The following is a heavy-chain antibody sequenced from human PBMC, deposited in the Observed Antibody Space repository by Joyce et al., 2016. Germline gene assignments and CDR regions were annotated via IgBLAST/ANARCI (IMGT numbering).Heavy chain of an antibody. CDR2: INPSDGST. J-gene: IGHJ4*02. CDR1: GYTFTNYY. CDR3: TISYYYDTSGYLGY. D-gene: IGHD3-22*01. V-gene: IGHV1-46*03. Sequence: QVQLVQSGAEVKKPGASAKMSCKASGYTFTNYYMHWVRQAPGQGLEWMGIINPSDGSTTYAQNFQGRVTMTRDTSTSTVYMEISSLRSEDTAVYYCTISYYYDTSGYLGYWGQGTLVTVSS.